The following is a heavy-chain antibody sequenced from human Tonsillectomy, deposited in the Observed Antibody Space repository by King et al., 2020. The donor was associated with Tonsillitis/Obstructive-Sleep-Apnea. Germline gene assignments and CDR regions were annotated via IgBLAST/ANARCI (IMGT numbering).Heavy chain of an antibody. V-gene: IGHV3-30*03. D-gene: IGHD3-10*01. J-gene: IGHJ3*02. CDR3: AREAFGEGSQWVEAFDI. CDR1: GFTFSNYG. Sequence: HVQLVESGGGVVQPGRSLRLSCAASGFTFSNYGMHWVRQAPGKGLEWVAVISYDGSTTYYADSVKGRFTISRDNSKSTLFLQMNSLRAEDTALYYCAREAFGEGSQWVEAFDIWGQGTMVTVSS. CDR2: ISYDGSTT.